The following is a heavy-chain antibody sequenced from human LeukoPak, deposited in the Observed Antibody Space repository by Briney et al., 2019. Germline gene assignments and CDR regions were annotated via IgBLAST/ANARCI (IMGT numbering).Heavy chain of an antibody. V-gene: IGHV1-69*05. Sequence: SVKVSCKASGGTFSSYAISWVRQATGQGLEWMGGIIPIFGTANYAQKFQGRVTITTDESTSTAYMELSSLRSEDTAVYYCARVTAIAAAGTVWFDPWGQGTLVTVSS. CDR2: IIPIFGTA. CDR1: GGTFSSYA. CDR3: ARVTAIAAAGTVWFDP. J-gene: IGHJ5*02. D-gene: IGHD6-13*01.